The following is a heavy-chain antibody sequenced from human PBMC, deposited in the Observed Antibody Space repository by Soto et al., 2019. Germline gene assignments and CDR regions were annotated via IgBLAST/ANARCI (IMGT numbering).Heavy chain of an antibody. D-gene: IGHD2-2*01. CDR3: ARGSLVVPAADYNWFDP. Sequence: GASVNVSCKASGYTFTGYYMHWVRQAPGQGLEWMGWINPNSGGTNYAQKFQGWVTMTRDTSISTAYMELSRLRSDDTAVYYCARGSLVVPAADYNWFDPWGQGTLVTVSS. CDR2: INPNSGGT. J-gene: IGHJ5*02. CDR1: GYTFTGYY. V-gene: IGHV1-2*04.